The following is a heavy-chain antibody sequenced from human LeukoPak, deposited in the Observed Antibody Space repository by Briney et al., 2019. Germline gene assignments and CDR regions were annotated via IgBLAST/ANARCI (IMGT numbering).Heavy chain of an antibody. CDR1: GYTFTGYY. CDR3: AIGGSSYHDRSQPVGY. Sequence: GASVKVSCKASGYTFTGYYMHWVRQAPGQGLEWMGWINPNSGGTNYAQKFQGRVTMTRDTSISTAYMELSRLRSDDTAVYYCAIGGSSYHDRSQPVGYWGQGTLVTVSS. J-gene: IGHJ4*02. D-gene: IGHD2-15*01. CDR2: INPNSGGT. V-gene: IGHV1-2*02.